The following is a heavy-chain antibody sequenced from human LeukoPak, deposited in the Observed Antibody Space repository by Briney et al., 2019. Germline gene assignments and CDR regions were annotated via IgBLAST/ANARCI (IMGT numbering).Heavy chain of an antibody. Sequence: GASVKVSCKASGGTFSSYAISWVRQAPGQGLEWMGGIIPIFGTANYAQKFQGRVTITADESTSTAHMELSSLRSEDTAVYYCARDPRQLPHVHYYYYMDVWGKGTTVTVSS. CDR2: IIPIFGTA. CDR3: ARDPRQLPHVHYYYYMDV. CDR1: GGTFSSYA. D-gene: IGHD2-2*01. J-gene: IGHJ6*03. V-gene: IGHV1-69*01.